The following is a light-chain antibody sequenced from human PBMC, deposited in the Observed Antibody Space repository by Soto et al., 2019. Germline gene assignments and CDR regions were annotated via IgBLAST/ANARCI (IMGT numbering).Light chain of an antibody. V-gene: IGLV1-51*02. J-gene: IGLJ1*01. Sequence: QSVLAQPPSVSAAPGQKVTISCSGSSSNIGNNYVSWYQQLPGTAPKLLIYENNKRPSEIPDRFSGSKSGTSATLGITGLQTGDEADYYCGTWDSSLSAQVFGPGTKVTVL. CDR2: ENN. CDR3: GTWDSSLSAQV. CDR1: SSNIGNNY.